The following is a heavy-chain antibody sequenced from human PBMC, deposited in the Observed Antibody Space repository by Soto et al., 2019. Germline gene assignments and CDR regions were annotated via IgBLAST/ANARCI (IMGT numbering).Heavy chain of an antibody. V-gene: IGHV1-69*13. Sequence: SVKVSCKASGGTLSSYRFNWVRQARGQGLEWLGGIVPIYRTADYAQKFQGRVTITADESTRTVYLELSSLKSQDTALYYCARDSGAKLSSSWGQGTLVTVSS. CDR1: GGTLSSYR. J-gene: IGHJ4*02. CDR2: IVPIYRTA. D-gene: IGHD6-13*01. CDR3: ARDSGAKLSSS.